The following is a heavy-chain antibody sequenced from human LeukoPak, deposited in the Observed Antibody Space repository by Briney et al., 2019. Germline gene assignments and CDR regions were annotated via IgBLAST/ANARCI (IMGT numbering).Heavy chain of an antibody. CDR2: IRYDGSNK. CDR1: EFTFSSYG. Sequence: PGGSLRLSCAASEFTFSSYGMHWVRQAPGKGLEWVAFIRYDGSNKYYADSVKGRFTISRDNSKNTLYLQMNSLRAEDTAVYYCANTPGYCSSTSCSVDPRGQGTLVTVSS. D-gene: IGHD2-2*01. V-gene: IGHV3-30*02. CDR3: ANTPGYCSSTSCSVDP. J-gene: IGHJ5*02.